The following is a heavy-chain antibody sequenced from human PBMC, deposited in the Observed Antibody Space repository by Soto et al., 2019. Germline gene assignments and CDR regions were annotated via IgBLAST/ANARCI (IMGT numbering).Heavy chain of an antibody. J-gene: IGHJ6*03. CDR2: INPNSGGT. D-gene: IGHD6-6*01. Sequence: ASVKVSCKASGYTFTGYYMHWVRQAPGQGLEWMGWINPNSGGTNYAQKFQGWVTMTRDTSTSTVYMELSSLRSEDTAVYYCARDSGSSSLYYYYYYMDVWGKGTTVTVSS. V-gene: IGHV1-2*04. CDR1: GYTFTGYY. CDR3: ARDSGSSSLYYYYYYMDV.